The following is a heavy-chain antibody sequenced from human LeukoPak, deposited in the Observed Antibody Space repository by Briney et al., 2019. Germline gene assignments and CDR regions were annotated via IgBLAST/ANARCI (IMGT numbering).Heavy chain of an antibody. Sequence: ASVKVSCKASGGTFSSYAISWVRQAPGQGLEWMGGIIPIFGTANYAQKFQGRVTITTDESTSTAYRELSSLRSEDTAVYYCASWYVMGPHNQPDYYDSSGYLIFDYWGQGTLVTVSS. CDR1: GGTFSSYA. CDR2: IIPIFGTA. CDR3: ASWYVMGPHNQPDYYDSSGYLIFDY. V-gene: IGHV1-69*05. J-gene: IGHJ4*02. D-gene: IGHD3-22*01.